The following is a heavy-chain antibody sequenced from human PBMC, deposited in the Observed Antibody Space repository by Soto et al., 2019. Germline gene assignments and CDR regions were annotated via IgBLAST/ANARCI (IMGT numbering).Heavy chain of an antibody. V-gene: IGHV4-59*08. D-gene: IGHD2-2*01. CDR1: GGSISSHY. Sequence: PSQTLSVPCTVSGGSISSHYWSWILQPQEKGLEWIGYIYYSGSTNYNPSLKSRVTISVDTSKNQFSLKLSSVTAADTAVYYCAGNLGYWSSTSCYRTDYWGQATLVTVPS. CDR3: AGNLGYWSSTSCYRTDY. CDR2: IYYSGST. J-gene: IGHJ4*02.